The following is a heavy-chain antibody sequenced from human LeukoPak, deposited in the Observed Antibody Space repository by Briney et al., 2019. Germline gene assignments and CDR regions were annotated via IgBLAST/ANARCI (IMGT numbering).Heavy chain of an antibody. Sequence: ASVKVSCKASGGAFSSYAISWVRQAPGQGLEWMGGIIPIFGTANYAQKFQGRVTITTDESTSTAYMELSSLGSEDTAVYYCARGGIVVSQNWFDPWGQGTLVTVSS. V-gene: IGHV1-69*05. D-gene: IGHD2-2*01. CDR3: ARGGIVVSQNWFDP. J-gene: IGHJ5*02. CDR2: IIPIFGTA. CDR1: GGAFSSYA.